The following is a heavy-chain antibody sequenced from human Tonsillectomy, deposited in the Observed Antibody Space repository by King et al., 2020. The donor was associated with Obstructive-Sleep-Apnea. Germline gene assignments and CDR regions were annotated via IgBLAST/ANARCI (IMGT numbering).Heavy chain of an antibody. CDR1: GGSISSTSYY. CDR3: ARDLLPYYYASDIYGC. J-gene: IGHJ4*02. V-gene: IGHV4-39*07. Sequence: QLQESGPRLVKPSETLSLTCTVSGGSISSTSYYWGWIRQPPGKGLEWIGSMHYSGTTYYNPSLKSRVTLSVDTSNNKFSLKLSSVTAADTAVYYCARDLLPYYYASDIYGCWGQGILVTVSS. CDR2: MHYSGTT. D-gene: IGHD3-22*01.